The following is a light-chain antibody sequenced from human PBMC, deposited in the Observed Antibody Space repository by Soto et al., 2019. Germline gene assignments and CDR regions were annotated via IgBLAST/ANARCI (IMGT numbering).Light chain of an antibody. CDR3: TSYTGSNTLEV. Sequence: QSVLTQPASVSGSPGQSITISCTGSNSDIGNYNIVSWYQQHPDKAPQLFIYEVTKRPSGVSNRFSGSKSGNTASLTISGLQSEDEADYFCTSYTGSNTLEVFGPGTKVTVL. V-gene: IGLV2-14*02. CDR2: EVT. J-gene: IGLJ1*01. CDR1: NSDIGNYNI.